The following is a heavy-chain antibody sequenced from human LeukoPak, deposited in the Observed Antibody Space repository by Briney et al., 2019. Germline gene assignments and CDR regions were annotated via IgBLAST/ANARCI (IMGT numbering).Heavy chain of an antibody. Sequence: PGRSLRLSSAPSGFTFSGYGTHWVRHAPRKGLEWGAVISYGGSNTYYADSVKGRFTTARDNSKNTLYLQMNGLRAEDTAEYCCAKDRGALDGDYDFDYWGQGTLVTVSS. CDR2: ISYGGSNT. V-gene: IGHV3-30*18. D-gene: IGHD4-17*01. J-gene: IGHJ4*02. CDR3: AKDRGALDGDYDFDY. CDR1: GFTFSGYG.